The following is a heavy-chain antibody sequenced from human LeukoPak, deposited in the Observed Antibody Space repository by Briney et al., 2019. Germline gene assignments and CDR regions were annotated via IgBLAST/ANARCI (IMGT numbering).Heavy chain of an antibody. CDR3: ARMRYLDV. CDR2: IKQDGSEK. J-gene: IGHJ6*02. Sequence: PGGSLRLSCVASGFTFSSYWMNWVRQAPGKGLEWVANIKQDGSEKYYVDSVKGRFTISKDNAKNSLYLQMNSLRAEDTAVYYCARMRYLDVWGQGTTVTVSS. V-gene: IGHV3-7*04. D-gene: IGHD3-9*01. CDR1: GFTFSSYW.